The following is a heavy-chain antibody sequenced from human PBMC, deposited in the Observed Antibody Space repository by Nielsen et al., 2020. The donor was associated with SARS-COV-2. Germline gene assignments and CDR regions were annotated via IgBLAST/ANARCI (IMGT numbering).Heavy chain of an antibody. CDR3: ARDGGGCTNGVCYRGNWFDP. CDR1: GFTFSDYY. Sequence: LKISCAASGFTFSDYYMSWIRQAPGKGLEWVSYISSSSSYTNYADSVKGRFTISRDNAKNSLYLQMNSLRAEDTAVYYCARDGGGCTNGVCYRGNWFDPWGQGTLVTVSS. V-gene: IGHV3-11*05. J-gene: IGHJ5*02. CDR2: ISSSSSYT. D-gene: IGHD2-8*01.